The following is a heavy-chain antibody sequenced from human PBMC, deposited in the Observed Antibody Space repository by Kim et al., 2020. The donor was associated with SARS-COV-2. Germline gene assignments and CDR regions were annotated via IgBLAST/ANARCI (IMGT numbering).Heavy chain of an antibody. CDR3: ARDEVGAKNAFDI. CDR1: GGSISSSSYY. D-gene: IGHD1-26*01. J-gene: IGHJ3*02. CDR2: IYYSGST. Sequence: SETLSLTCTVSGGSISSSSYYWCWIRQPPGKGLEWIGSIYYSGSTYYNPSLKSRVTISVDTSKNQFSLKLSSVTAADTAVYYCARDEVGAKNAFDIWGQGTMVTVSS. V-gene: IGHV4-39*07.